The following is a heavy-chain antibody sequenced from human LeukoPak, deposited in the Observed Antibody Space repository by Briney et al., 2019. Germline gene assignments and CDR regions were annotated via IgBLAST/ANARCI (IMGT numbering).Heavy chain of an antibody. Sequence: SETLSLTCAVYGGSFSGYYWSWIRQPPGKGLEWIGEINHSGSTNYNPSLKSRVTISVDTSKNQFSLKLSSVNAADTAVYYYARRRITMVRGVNWFDPWGQGTLVTVSS. D-gene: IGHD3-10*01. CDR1: GGSFSGYY. J-gene: IGHJ5*02. CDR2: INHSGST. CDR3: ARRRITMVRGVNWFDP. V-gene: IGHV4-34*01.